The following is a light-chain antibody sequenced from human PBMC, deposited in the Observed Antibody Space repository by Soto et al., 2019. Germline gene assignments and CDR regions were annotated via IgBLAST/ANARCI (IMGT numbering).Light chain of an antibody. CDR2: GAS. J-gene: IGKJ5*01. V-gene: IGKV3-20*01. CDR1: QSVSSSD. Sequence: EIVLTQSPGTLSLSPGERATLSCRASQSVSSSDLAWYQQKPGQAPSLLIYGASSRATGIPDRFSGSGSVTDFTLTISRLEPEDFAVYYCQQYGSSPPITFGQGTRLEIK. CDR3: QQYGSSPPIT.